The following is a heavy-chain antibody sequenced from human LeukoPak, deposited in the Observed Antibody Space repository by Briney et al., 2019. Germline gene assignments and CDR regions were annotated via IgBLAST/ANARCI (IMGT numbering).Heavy chain of an antibody. Sequence: PGRSLRLSCAASGFTFSSYGMHWVRQAPGKGLEWVAVIWYDGSNKYYADSVKGRFTISRDNSKNTLYLQMNSLRAEDTAVYYCASGTYYYDSSGYLDYWGQGPLVTVSS. D-gene: IGHD3-22*01. J-gene: IGHJ4*02. CDR2: IWYDGSNK. CDR1: GFTFSSYG. CDR3: ASGTYYYDSSGYLDY. V-gene: IGHV3-33*01.